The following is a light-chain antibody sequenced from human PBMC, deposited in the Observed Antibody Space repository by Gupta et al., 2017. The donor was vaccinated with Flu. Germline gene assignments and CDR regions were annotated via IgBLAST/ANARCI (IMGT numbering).Light chain of an antibody. CDR1: TSNIGSKT. CDR2: RDD. V-gene: IGLV1-44*01. J-gene: IGLJ2*01. CDR3: GAWDDSVSGGG. Sequence: HSLIPRPPSPSGTPGQRVTISCSGSTSNIGSKTVNWYQHVPGTSPKLLIYRDDKRPPEVPDRVSGSKSGTTASLDIAGLQSGDEADYFCGAWDDSVSGGGFGGGTRLTVL.